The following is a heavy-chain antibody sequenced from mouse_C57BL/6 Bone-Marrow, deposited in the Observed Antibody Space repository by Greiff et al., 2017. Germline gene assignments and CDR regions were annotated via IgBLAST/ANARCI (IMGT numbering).Heavy chain of an antibody. V-gene: IGHV1-66*01. CDR2: IYPGSGNT. J-gene: IGHJ3*01. D-gene: IGHD1-1*02. CDR3: ARGVGWFAY. CDR1: GYSFTSYY. Sequence: VHLVESGPELVKPGASVKISCKASGYSFTSYYIHWVKQRPGQGLEWIGWIYPGSGNTKYNEKFKGKATLTADPSSSTAYMQLSSLSSEDSAVXYCARGVGWFAYWGQGTLVTVSA.